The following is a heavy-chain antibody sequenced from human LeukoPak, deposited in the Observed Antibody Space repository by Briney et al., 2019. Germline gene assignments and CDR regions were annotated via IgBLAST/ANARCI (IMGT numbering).Heavy chain of an antibody. V-gene: IGHV1-2*02. CDR2: INPNSGGT. D-gene: IGHD3-10*01. CDR3: ARGLRFGELFPFY. Sequence: ASVKVSCKASGYTFTGYYMHWVRQAPGQGVEWMGWINPNSGGTNYAQKFQGRVTMTRDSSISTAYMELSRLRSDDTAVYYCARGLRFGELFPFYWGQGTLVTVSS. CDR1: GYTFTGYY. J-gene: IGHJ4*02.